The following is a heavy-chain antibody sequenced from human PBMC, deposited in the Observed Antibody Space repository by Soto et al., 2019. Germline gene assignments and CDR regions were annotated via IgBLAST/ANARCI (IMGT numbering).Heavy chain of an antibody. Sequence: SSETLSLTCTVSGGSISSSSYYWGWIRQPPGKGLEWIGSIYYSGSTYYNPSLKSRVAISVDTSKNQFSLKLSSVTAADAAVYYCASERRIAVAGTWFDYWGQGTLVTVSS. CDR1: GGSISSSSYY. J-gene: IGHJ4*02. V-gene: IGHV4-39*01. CDR2: IYYSGST. D-gene: IGHD6-19*01. CDR3: ASERRIAVAGTWFDY.